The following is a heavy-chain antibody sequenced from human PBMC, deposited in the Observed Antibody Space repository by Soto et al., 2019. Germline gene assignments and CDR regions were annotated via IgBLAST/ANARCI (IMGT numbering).Heavy chain of an antibody. Sequence: GASVKVSCKASGYMFTTYGISWVRQAPGQGLEWVAWISGSNGNTDYGKKFQGRVNVTTETSTSTVYLEVRSLRFDDTAVYYCARDLGTYRAPSYIDHWGPGTLVTVSS. V-gene: IGHV1-18*04. J-gene: IGHJ4*02. CDR1: GYMFTTYG. CDR2: ISGSNGNT. D-gene: IGHD3-16*01. CDR3: ARDLGTYRAPSYIDH.